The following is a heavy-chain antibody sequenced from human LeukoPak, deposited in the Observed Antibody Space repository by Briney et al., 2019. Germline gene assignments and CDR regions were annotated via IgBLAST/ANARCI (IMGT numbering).Heavy chain of an antibody. Sequence: ASVKVSCKASGYTFTSYYIHWVRQAPGQGLEWMGIINPSGGSASYAQKFQGRVTMTRDTSTSTAYMELSSLGSEDTAVYYCARDTPANWNDGIYWGQGTLVIVSS. V-gene: IGHV1-46*01. CDR3: ARDTPANWNDGIY. CDR1: GYTFTSYY. CDR2: INPSGGSA. D-gene: IGHD1-1*01. J-gene: IGHJ4*02.